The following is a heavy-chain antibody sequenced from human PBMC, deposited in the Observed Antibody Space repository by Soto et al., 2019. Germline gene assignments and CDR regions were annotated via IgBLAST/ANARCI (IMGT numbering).Heavy chain of an antibody. CDR1: GYTFSNYG. CDR3: AREGQLGY. V-gene: IGHV1-18*01. Sequence: QVQLVQSGAEVKKPGASVKVSCQASGYTFSNYGFSWVRQAPGQGLEWMGWISGYNGNTNYAERLQGRVTMTTDTSTCTAYMELKSLRYDDTAVYYCAREGQLGYWGQGTPVTVSS. D-gene: IGHD6-6*01. CDR2: ISGYNGNT. J-gene: IGHJ4*02.